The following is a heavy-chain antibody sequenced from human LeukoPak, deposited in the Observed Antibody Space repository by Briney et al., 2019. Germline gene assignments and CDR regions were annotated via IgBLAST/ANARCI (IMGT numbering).Heavy chain of an antibody. V-gene: IGHV3-74*01. J-gene: IGHJ4*02. CDR3: VSFYETY. D-gene: IGHD2/OR15-2a*01. CDR1: GTYC. Sequence: PPGGSLPLSCAASGTYCMHWVRHAPGKGLVWGSHINSDGSWTSYADSVRGRFTISKDNAKNTVYLQMNSLRAEDTAVYYCVSFYETYWGRGTLVTVSS. CDR2: INSDGSWT.